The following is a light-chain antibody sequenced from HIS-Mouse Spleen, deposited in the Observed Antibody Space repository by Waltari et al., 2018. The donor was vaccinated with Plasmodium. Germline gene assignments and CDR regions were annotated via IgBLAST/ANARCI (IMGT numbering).Light chain of an antibody. CDR3: YSTDSSGNHRV. Sequence: SYELTQPPSVSVSPGQTARIPCAGAALPTKSTYLYQQKSGQAPVLVIYEDSKRPSGIPERFSGSSSGTMATLTISGAQVEDEADYYCYSTDSSGNHRVFGGGTKLTVL. V-gene: IGLV3-10*01. J-gene: IGLJ3*02. CDR1: ALPTKS. CDR2: EDS.